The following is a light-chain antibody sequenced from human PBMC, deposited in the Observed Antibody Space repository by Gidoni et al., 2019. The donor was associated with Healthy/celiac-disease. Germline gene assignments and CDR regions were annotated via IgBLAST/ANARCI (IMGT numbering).Light chain of an antibody. Sequence: DIQMTQSPSSLSASVGDRVTITCRASQSISSYLNWYQQKPGEAPKLLIYAASSLQSGVPSRFSGSGSGTDFTLTISSLQPEDFATYCCQHSYSTSWTFGQGTKVEIK. V-gene: IGKV1-39*01. CDR2: AAS. J-gene: IGKJ1*01. CDR3: QHSYSTSWT. CDR1: QSISSY.